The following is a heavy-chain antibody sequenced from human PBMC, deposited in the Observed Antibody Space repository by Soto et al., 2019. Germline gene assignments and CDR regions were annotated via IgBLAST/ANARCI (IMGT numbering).Heavy chain of an antibody. V-gene: IGHV3-33*01. CDR2: IWYDGSNK. CDR3: AREEGASYYYYYGMDV. D-gene: IGHD1-26*01. Sequence: GGSLRLSCAASGFTFSSYGMHWVRQAPGKGLEWVAVIWYDGSNKYYADSVKGRFTISRDNSKNTLYLQMNSLRAEDTAVYYCAREEGASYYYYYGMDVWGQGTTVTVSS. J-gene: IGHJ6*02. CDR1: GFTFSSYG.